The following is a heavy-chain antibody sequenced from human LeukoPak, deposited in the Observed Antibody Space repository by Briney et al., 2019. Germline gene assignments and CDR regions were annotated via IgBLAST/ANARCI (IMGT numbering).Heavy chain of an antibody. V-gene: IGHV3-21*01. CDR2: ISSSSDYI. CDR3: ARSRSVSNYKGMDV. Sequence: TGGSLRLSCPASGFTFSDYSMSWVRQPPGKGLEWVSSISSSSDYIYYADSVKGRFTISRDNARNSLYLQMNSLRAEDTAVYYCARSRSVSNYKGMDVWGQGTTVTVSS. CDR1: GFTFSDYS. J-gene: IGHJ6*02. D-gene: IGHD5/OR15-5a*01.